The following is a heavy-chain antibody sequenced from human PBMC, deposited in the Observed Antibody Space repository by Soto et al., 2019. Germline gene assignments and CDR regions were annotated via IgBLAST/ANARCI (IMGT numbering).Heavy chain of an antibody. Sequence: SGPTLVNPTQTLTLTCTFSGFSLSTSGVGVGWIRQPPGKALEWLALIYWDDDKRYSPSLKSRLTITKDTSKNQVVLTMTNMDPVDTATYYCAHTVSGHGVEEHDYYYYIDVRGKGTTVTVSS. CDR3: AHTVSGHGVEEHDYYYYIDV. CDR2: IYWDDDK. D-gene: IGHD1-26*01. J-gene: IGHJ6*03. CDR1: GFSLSTSGVG. V-gene: IGHV2-5*02.